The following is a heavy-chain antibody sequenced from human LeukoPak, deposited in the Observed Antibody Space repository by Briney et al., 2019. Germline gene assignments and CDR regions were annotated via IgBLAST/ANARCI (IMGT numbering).Heavy chain of an antibody. Sequence: SETLSLTCAVYGGSFSGYYWSWIRQPPGKGLEWIGEINHSGSTNYNPSLKSRVTISVDTSKNQFSLKLSSVTAADTAVYYCARGLTQGAFDIWGQGTMVTVSS. CDR3: ARGLTQGAFDI. V-gene: IGHV4-34*01. J-gene: IGHJ3*02. CDR2: INHSGST. CDR1: GGSFSGYY. D-gene: IGHD2-21*02.